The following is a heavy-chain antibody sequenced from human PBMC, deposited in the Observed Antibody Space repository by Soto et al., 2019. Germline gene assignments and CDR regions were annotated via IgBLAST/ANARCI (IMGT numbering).Heavy chain of an antibody. V-gene: IGHV3-33*01. CDR1: GFTFSSYG. J-gene: IGHJ6*02. D-gene: IGHD5-12*01. CDR3: ARDLGYSGYDSGAPFDLSRTLVGGMDV. Sequence: GGSLRLPCAASGFTFSSYGMHRVRQDPGKGLEWVAVIWYDGSNKYYADSVKGRFTISRDNSKNTLYLQMNSLRAEDTAVYYCARDLGYSGYDSGAPFDLSRTLVGGMDVWGQGTTVTVSS. CDR2: IWYDGSNK.